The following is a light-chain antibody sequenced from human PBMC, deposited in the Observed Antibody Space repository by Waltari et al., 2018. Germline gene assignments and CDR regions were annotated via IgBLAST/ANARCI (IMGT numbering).Light chain of an antibody. Sequence: EIVLTQSPGTLSVSPGERVTLSCRASQSVSRTLAWYQQKPVQAPRLLIYDASTRATGIPDRFSGSGSGTDFSLTISRLEPEDFAVYYCQKYGTLPATFGQGTKVEIK. V-gene: IGKV3-20*01. J-gene: IGKJ1*01. CDR3: QKYGTLPAT. CDR2: DAS. CDR1: QSVSRT.